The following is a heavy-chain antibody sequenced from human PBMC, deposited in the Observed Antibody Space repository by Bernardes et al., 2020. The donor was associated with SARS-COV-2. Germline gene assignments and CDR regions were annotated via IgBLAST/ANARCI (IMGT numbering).Heavy chain of an antibody. J-gene: IGHJ3*02. CDR2: IDWDDDK. CDR1: GFSLSTRGVS. Sequence: SGPTLVKPTQTLTLTCTFSGFSLSTRGVSVSWIRQPPGKALEWLARIDWDDDKYYSTSLRTKLTISRDTSNSQVVLTMTNMDPVDTATYYCAHHTEITSYYSNSGYSTPHAFDIWGPGTMVTVSS. D-gene: IGHD3-22*01. CDR3: AHHTEITSYYSNSGYSTPHAFDI. V-gene: IGHV2-70*11.